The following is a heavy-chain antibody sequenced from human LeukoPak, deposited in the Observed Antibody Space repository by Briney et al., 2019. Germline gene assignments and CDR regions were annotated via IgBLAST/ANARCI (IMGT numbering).Heavy chain of an antibody. CDR1: GDSISSGAYS. V-gene: IGHV4-30-2*01. CDR2: IFHSGST. J-gene: IGHJ5*02. CDR3: ARELWFANAPGSWLDP. Sequence: SQTLSLTCVVSGDSISSGAYSWSWIRQPPGKGLEWIGYIFHSGSTFYNPSLKSRVTISVDNSKNQFSLMLSSVTAADTAVYYCARELWFANAPGSWLDPWGQGTLVTVSS. D-gene: IGHD2-21*01.